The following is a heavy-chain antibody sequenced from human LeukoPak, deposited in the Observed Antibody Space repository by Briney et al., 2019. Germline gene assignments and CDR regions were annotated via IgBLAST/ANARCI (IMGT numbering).Heavy chain of an antibody. CDR3: ARGRVVPATRLDY. V-gene: IGHV3-30*04. CDR2: ISYDAEYK. D-gene: IGHD2-15*01. J-gene: IGHJ4*02. CDR1: GFTFSNYA. Sequence: GRSLRLSCVGSGFTFSNYAMHWVRQAPGKGLEWVAVISYDAEYKYYSDSVKGRFTISRDNSRNTLYLEMSGLRSDDTAVYYCARGRVVPATRLDYWGRGTLVTVSS.